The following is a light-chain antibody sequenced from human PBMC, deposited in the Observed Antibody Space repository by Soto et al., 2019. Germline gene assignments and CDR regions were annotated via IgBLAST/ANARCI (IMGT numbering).Light chain of an antibody. Sequence: QSVLTQPPSVSGAPGQRVTISCTGSSSNIGAGYDVHWYQQLPGTAPKLLIYGNSNRPSGVPYRFSGSKSGTSASLAITGVQAEDEADYYCQSYDSSLSALFGGGTKLTVL. V-gene: IGLV1-40*01. CDR2: GNS. CDR3: QSYDSSLSAL. J-gene: IGLJ3*02. CDR1: SSNIGAGYD.